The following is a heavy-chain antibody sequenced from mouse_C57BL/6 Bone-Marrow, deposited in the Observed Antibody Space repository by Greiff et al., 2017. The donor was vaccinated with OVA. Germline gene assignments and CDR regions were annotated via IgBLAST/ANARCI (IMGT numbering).Heavy chain of an antibody. CDR3: ARKGLRQTWFAY. Sequence: VQLQQSGAELVKPGASVKLSCTASGFNIKDYYMHWVKQRTEQGLEWIGRIDPEDGETKSAPKFPGKATITADTSSNTAYRQLSSLTTEDTAVYYGARKGLRQTWFAYWGQGTLITVSA. J-gene: IGHJ3*01. CDR1: GFNIKDYY. D-gene: IGHD2-2*01. V-gene: IGHV14-2*01. CDR2: IDPEDGET.